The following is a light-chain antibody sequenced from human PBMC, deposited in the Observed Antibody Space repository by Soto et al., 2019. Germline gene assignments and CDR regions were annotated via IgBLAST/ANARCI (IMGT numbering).Light chain of an antibody. J-gene: IGKJ4*01. CDR3: QQSYSTPLT. Sequence: DIQITPSPSSLSVSVGDRVTITFRASQSIGGFLNWYQQKLGKAPKLLIYAASSLQSGVPSRFSGSGSGTDFTLTISSLQPEDFATYYCQQSYSTPLTFGGGTKVDI. V-gene: IGKV1-39*01. CDR2: AAS. CDR1: QSIGGF.